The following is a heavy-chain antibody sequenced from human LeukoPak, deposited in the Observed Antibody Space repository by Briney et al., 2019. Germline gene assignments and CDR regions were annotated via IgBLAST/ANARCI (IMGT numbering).Heavy chain of an antibody. CDR1: GGTFSSYA. J-gene: IGHJ6*02. V-gene: IGHV1-69*04. Sequence: ASVKVSCKASGGTFSSYAISWVRQAPGQGLEWMGRIIPIFGIANYAQKFQGRVTITADKSTSTAYMELSSLRSEDTAVYYCARDAKTTVTGYYYYGMDVWGQGTSVTVSS. CDR3: ARDAKTTVTGYYYYGMDV. CDR2: IIPIFGIA. D-gene: IGHD4-11*01.